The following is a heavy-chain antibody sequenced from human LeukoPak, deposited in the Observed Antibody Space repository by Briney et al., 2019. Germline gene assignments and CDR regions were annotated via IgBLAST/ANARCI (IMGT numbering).Heavy chain of an antibody. J-gene: IGHJ2*01. Sequence: ASVKVSCKVSGYTLTELSMHWVRQAPGKGLEWMGGFDPEDGETIYAQKFQGRVTMTEDTSTDTAYMELSSLRSEDTAVYYCARASDYYDSSGQHWYFDLWGRGTLVTVSS. CDR3: ARASDYYDSSGQHWYFDL. CDR1: GYTLTELS. V-gene: IGHV1-24*01. CDR2: FDPEDGET. D-gene: IGHD3-22*01.